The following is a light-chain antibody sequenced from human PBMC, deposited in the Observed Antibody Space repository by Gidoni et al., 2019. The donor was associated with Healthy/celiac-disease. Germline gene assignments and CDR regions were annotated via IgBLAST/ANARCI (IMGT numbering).Light chain of an antibody. J-gene: IGKJ3*01. Sequence: DIQITQSPSSLSASVGDRVTITCRASQSISSYLNWYQQKPGKAPKLLIYAASSLQSGVPSRFSGSGSGTDFTLTISRLQPEDFATYYWQQSYSTLCTFGPGTKVDIK. CDR2: AAS. V-gene: IGKV1-39*01. CDR3: QQSYSTLCT. CDR1: QSISSY.